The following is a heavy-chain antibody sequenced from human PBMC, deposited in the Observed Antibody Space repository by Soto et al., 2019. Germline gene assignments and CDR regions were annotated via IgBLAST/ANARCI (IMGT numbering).Heavy chain of an antibody. CDR1: GFTFSSYA. Sequence: EVQLLESGGGLVQPGGPLRLSCAASGFTFSSYAMSWVRQVPGKGLEWVSAISGSGGSTYYADSVKGRFTISRDNSKNTLYLQMNSLRAEDTAVYYCARQAVPGAYFDYWGQGTLVTVSS. J-gene: IGHJ4*02. V-gene: IGHV3-23*01. CDR2: ISGSGGST. CDR3: ARQAVPGAYFDY. D-gene: IGHD6-19*01.